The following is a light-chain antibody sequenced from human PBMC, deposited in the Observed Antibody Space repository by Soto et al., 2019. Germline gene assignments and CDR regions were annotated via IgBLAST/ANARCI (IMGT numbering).Light chain of an antibody. CDR1: SGHSRYA. J-gene: IGLJ2*01. V-gene: IGLV4-69*01. CDR3: QTWGAGSVV. Sequence: QSVLTQSPSASDALGASVKLTCTLSSGHSRYAIAWHQQQPEKGPRYLMKLNSDGSHSKGDGIPDRFSGSSSGAERYLTISRLQSEDEAYYYCQTWGAGSVVFGGGTKLTVL. CDR2: LNSDGSH.